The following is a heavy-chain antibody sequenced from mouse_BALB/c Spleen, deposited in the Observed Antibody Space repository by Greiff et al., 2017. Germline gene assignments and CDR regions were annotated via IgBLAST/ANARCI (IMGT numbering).Heavy chain of an antibody. CDR1: GYAFSSYW. D-gene: IGHD3-1*01. J-gene: IGHJ2*01. CDR3: ARSRAKGGDYFDY. Sequence: VQLQQSGAELVRPGSSVKISCKASGYAFSSYWMHWVKQRPGQGLEWIGYINPSTGYTEYNQKFKDKATLTADKSSSTAYMQLSSLTSEDSAVYYCARSRAKGGDYFDYWGQGTTLTVSS. CDR2: INPSTGYT. V-gene: IGHV1-4*01.